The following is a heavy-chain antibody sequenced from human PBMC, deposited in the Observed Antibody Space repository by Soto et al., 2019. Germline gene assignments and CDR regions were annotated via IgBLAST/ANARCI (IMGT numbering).Heavy chain of an antibody. D-gene: IGHD5-18*01. CDR2: IYHSGST. J-gene: IGHJ4*02. Sequence: DLEWIGYIYHSGSTYYNPSLKSRVTISVDTSKNQFSLKLTSVTAADTALYYCARGGTTLVTRGYFDYWGQGTLVTVSS. V-gene: IGHV4-30-2*01. CDR3: ARGGTTLVTRGYFDY.